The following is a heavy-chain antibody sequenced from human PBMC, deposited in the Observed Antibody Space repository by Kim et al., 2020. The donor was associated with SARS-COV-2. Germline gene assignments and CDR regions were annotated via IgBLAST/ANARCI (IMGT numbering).Heavy chain of an antibody. J-gene: IGHJ6*02. CDR1: GFTFSSYD. V-gene: IGHV3-13*04. Sequence: GGSLRLSCAASGFTFSSYDMHWVRQATGKGLEWVSAIGTAGDTYYPGSVKGRFTISRENAKNSLYLQMNSLRAGDTAVYYCAREVNYYDSSEGGMDVWGQGTTVTVSS. CDR3: AREVNYYDSSEGGMDV. CDR2: IGTAGDT. D-gene: IGHD3-22*01.